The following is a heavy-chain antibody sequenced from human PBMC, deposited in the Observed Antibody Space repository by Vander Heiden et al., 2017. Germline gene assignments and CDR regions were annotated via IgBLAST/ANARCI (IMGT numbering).Heavy chain of an antibody. CDR1: GGTFSSYA. V-gene: IGHV1-69*01. Sequence: QVQPVQSGAEVKQPGSSVKVSCKASGGTFSSYAISWVRQVPGQGFEWMGGIIPIFGTANDAQKFQGRVTITADESTSTAYMELSSLKSEDTAVYYCARDGGSGSYFRLVFDYWGQGTLVTVSS. CDR2: IIPIFGTA. CDR3: ARDGGSGSYFRLVFDY. J-gene: IGHJ4*02. D-gene: IGHD3-10*01.